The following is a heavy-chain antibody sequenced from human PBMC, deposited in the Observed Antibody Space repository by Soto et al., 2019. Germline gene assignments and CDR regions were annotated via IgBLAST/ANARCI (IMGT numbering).Heavy chain of an antibody. CDR1: GFTFSDYY. D-gene: IGHD2-15*01. J-gene: IGHJ6*02. CDR3: ARAGCSGGSCYSVYYYYGMAV. V-gene: IGHV3-11*01. Sequence: QVQLVESGGGLVKPGGSLRLSCAASGFTFSDYYMSWIRQAPGKGLEWVSYISSSGSTIYYADSVKGRFTISRDNAKNSLYLQMNSLRAEDTAVYYCARAGCSGGSCYSVYYYYGMAVWGQGTTVTVSS. CDR2: ISSSGSTI.